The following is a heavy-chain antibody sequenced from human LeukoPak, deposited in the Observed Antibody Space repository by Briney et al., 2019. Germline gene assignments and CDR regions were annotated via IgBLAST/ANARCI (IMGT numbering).Heavy chain of an antibody. CDR2: FDPEDGET. D-gene: IGHD6-13*01. Sequence: ASVKVSCKVSGYTLTELSMHWVRQAPGKGLEWMGGFDPEDGETIYAQKFQGRVTMTEDTSTDTAYMELSSLRSEDTAGYYCATDLAAANAFDIWGQGTMVTVSS. CDR3: ATDLAAANAFDI. CDR1: GYTLTELS. V-gene: IGHV1-24*01. J-gene: IGHJ3*02.